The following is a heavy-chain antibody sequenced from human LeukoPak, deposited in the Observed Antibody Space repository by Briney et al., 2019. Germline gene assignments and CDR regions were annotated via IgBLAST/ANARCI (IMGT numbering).Heavy chain of an antibody. D-gene: IGHD3-3*01. J-gene: IGHJ4*02. CDR2: IYYSGST. CDR3: ARHWSGVDY. Sequence: SETLSLTCTVSGGSISSSNSYWGWIRRPPGRGLEWIGSIYYSGSTYYNPSLKSRLTISLDTSKNQFSLKVSSVTAADTAVYYCARHWSGVDYWGQGTLVTVSS. V-gene: IGHV4-39*01. CDR1: GGSISSSNSY.